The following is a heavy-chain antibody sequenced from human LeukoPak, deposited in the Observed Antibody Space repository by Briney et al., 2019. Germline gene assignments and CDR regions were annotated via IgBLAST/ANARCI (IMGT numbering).Heavy chain of an antibody. Sequence: GGSLRLSCAASGFTVRSNYMSWVRQAPGKGLEWVSVIYSSESTYYADSVKGRFTAFRDGSENTVYLQMDSLRVEDTAVYYCAREGYYYDTTGRFDYWGQGTLVTVSS. V-gene: IGHV3-53*01. D-gene: IGHD3-22*01. CDR1: GFTVRSNY. CDR3: AREGYYYDTTGRFDY. CDR2: IYSSEST. J-gene: IGHJ4*02.